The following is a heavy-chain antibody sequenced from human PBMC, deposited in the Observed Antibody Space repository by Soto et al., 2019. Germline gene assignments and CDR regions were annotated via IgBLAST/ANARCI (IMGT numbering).Heavy chain of an antibody. J-gene: IGHJ4*02. CDR3: ARDLAAADY. D-gene: IGHD6-13*01. Sequence: QVLLVQSGAGVKKPGASVKISCKTSGYIFINYYIHWVRQAPGQGLEWVALFNPMSGSTNYAQKLQGRVTVTSDTSTSTVYMELSSLISEDTAVYYCARDLAAADYCGQGTLVTVSS. CDR2: FNPMSGST. CDR1: GYIFINYY. V-gene: IGHV1-46*04.